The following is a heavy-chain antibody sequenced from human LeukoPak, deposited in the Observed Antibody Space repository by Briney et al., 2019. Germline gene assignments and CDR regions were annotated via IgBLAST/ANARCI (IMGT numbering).Heavy chain of an antibody. Sequence: PSETLSLICTVSGGSISSSSYYWGWIRQPPGKGLEWIGSIYYSGSTYYNPSLKSRVTISVDTSKNQFSLKLSSVTAAVTAVYYCARELRWYNFDYWGQGTLVTVSS. V-gene: IGHV4-39*07. CDR1: GGSISSSSYY. D-gene: IGHD4-23*01. J-gene: IGHJ4*02. CDR3: ARELRWYNFDY. CDR2: IYYSGST.